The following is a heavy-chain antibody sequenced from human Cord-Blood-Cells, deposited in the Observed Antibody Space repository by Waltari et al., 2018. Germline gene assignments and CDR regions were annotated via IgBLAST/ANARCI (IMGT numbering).Heavy chain of an antibody. CDR1: GGSFSGYY. V-gene: IGHV4-34*01. Sequence: QVQLQQWGAGLLKPSETLSLTCAVYGGSFSGYYWSWIRQTPGKGLEWIGEINHSGSTNYNPSLKSRVTISVDTSKNQFSLKLSSVTAADTAVYYCARGTTIVVVPAARYWYFDLWGRGTLVTVSS. CDR3: ARGTTIVVVPAARYWYFDL. CDR2: INHSGST. D-gene: IGHD2-2*01. J-gene: IGHJ2*01.